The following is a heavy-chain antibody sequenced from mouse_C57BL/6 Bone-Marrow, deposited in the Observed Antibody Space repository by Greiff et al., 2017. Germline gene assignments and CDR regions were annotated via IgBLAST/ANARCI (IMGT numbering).Heavy chain of an antibody. D-gene: IGHD2-4*01. Sequence: VQLQQSGPELVKPGASVKLSCKASGYSFTDYNMHWVKQSNGKSLEWIGVINPNYGTTSYNQKFKGKATLTVDQSSSTAYMQLNSLTSEDSAVYYCERGYDYDYAMDYWGQGTSVTVSS. J-gene: IGHJ4*01. CDR1: GYSFTDYN. CDR2: INPNYGTT. CDR3: ERGYDYDYAMDY. V-gene: IGHV1-39*01.